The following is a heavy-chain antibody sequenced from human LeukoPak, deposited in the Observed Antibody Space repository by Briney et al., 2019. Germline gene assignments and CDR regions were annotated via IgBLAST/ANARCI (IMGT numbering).Heavy chain of an antibody. V-gene: IGHV3-11*04. Sequence: PGGSLRLSCAASGFTFSDYYMSWIRQAPGKGLEWVSYISSSGSTIYYADSVKGRFTISRDNAKNSLYLQMNSLRAEDTAVYYSARESFPYSSGYKDAFDIWGQGTMVTVSS. J-gene: IGHJ3*02. D-gene: IGHD3-22*01. CDR2: ISSSGSTI. CDR1: GFTFSDYY. CDR3: ARESFPYSSGYKDAFDI.